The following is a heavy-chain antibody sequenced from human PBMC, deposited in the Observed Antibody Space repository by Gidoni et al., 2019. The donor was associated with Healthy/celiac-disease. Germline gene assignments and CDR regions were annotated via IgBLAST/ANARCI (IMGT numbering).Heavy chain of an antibody. D-gene: IGHD4-17*01. Sequence: QVQLQQWGAGLLKPSETLSLTCAVYGGSFSGYYWSWIRQPPGKGLEWIGEINHSGSTNYNPSLKSRVTISVDTSKNQFSLKLSSVTAADTAVYYCARRSKGYGGPRGYAFDIWGQGTMVTVSS. CDR1: GGSFSGYY. CDR2: INHSGST. CDR3: ARRSKGYGGPRGYAFDI. J-gene: IGHJ3*02. V-gene: IGHV4-34*01.